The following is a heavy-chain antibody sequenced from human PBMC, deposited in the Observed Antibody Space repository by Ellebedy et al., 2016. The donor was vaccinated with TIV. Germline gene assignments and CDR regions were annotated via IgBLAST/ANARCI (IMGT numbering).Heavy chain of an antibody. CDR1: GGSISSGDSY. V-gene: IGHV4-30-4*01. D-gene: IGHD3-9*01. Sequence: MPSETLSLTCSVSGGSISSGDSYWSWIRQSPGKGLEWIGYIFYSGITYSNPSLESRLTMSEDTSKNQFSLRLSSVTAADTAVYYCARSYDVSTGYFPFGDWGQGILVTVSS. CDR2: IFYSGIT. J-gene: IGHJ4*02. CDR3: ARSYDVSTGYFPFGD.